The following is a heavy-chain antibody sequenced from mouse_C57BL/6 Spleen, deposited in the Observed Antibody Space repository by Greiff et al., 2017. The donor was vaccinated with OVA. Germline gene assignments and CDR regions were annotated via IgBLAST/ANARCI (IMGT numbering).Heavy chain of an antibody. CDR1: GYTFTSYW. D-gene: IGHD2-1*01. J-gene: IGHJ1*03. CDR3: ARSEGNPYFDV. CDR2: IYPSDSET. V-gene: IGHV1-61*01. Sequence: QVHVKQPGAELVRPGSSVKLSCKASGYTFTSYWMDWVKQRPGQGLEWIGNIYPSDSETHYNQKFKDKATLTVDKSSSTAYMQLSSLTSEDSAVYYCARSEGNPYFDVWGTGTTVTVSS.